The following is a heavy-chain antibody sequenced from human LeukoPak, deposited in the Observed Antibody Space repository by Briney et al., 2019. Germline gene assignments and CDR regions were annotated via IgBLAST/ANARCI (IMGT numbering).Heavy chain of an antibody. D-gene: IGHD5-12*01. CDR3: ARHIVY. J-gene: IGHJ4*02. Sequence: GSLRLSCAASGFTFSTYSMNWVRQPPGKGLEWIGEINHSGSTNYNPSLKSRVTISVDTSKNQFSLKLSSVTAADTAVYYCARHIVYWGQGTLVTVSS. CDR1: GFTFSTYS. V-gene: IGHV4-34*01. CDR2: INHSGST.